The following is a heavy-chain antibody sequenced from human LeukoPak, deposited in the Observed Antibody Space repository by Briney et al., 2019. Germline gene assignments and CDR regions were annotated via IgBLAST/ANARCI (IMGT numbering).Heavy chain of an antibody. V-gene: IGHV3-23*01. CDR3: AKDRPNYYESNGDYYRRDGDY. J-gene: IGHJ4*02. CDR1: GFTFNIFA. Sequence: GGSLRLSCAASGFTFNIFAMSWVRHAPGKGREWVSSISSTGDYTYYTDPAKGRFTVSRDNSKNTLYLQMNSLRADDTAVYFCAKDRPNYYESNGDYYRRDGDYWGQGTLVTVSS. CDR2: ISSTGDYT. D-gene: IGHD3-22*01.